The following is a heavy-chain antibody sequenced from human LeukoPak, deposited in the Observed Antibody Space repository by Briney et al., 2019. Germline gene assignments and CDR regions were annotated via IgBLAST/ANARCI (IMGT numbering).Heavy chain of an antibody. CDR1: GGSFSGYY. Sequence: SETLSLTCAVYGGSFSGYYWSWIRQPPGKGLEWIGEINHSGSTNYNPSLKSRVTISVDTSKNQFSLKLSSVTAADTAVYYCARGYGVASSGYSSSSFLRLNWFDPWGQGTLVTVSS. J-gene: IGHJ5*02. CDR2: INHSGST. CDR3: ARGYGVASSGYSSSSFLRLNWFDP. V-gene: IGHV4-34*01. D-gene: IGHD6-13*01.